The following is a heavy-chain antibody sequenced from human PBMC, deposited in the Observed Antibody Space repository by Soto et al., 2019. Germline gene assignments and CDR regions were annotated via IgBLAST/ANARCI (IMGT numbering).Heavy chain of an antibody. V-gene: IGHV4-31*03. J-gene: IGHJ5*02. D-gene: IGHD2-2*01. CDR3: AGVVVVPAAMWGWFDP. CDR2: IYYSGST. Sequence: QVQLQESGPGLVKPSQTLSLTCTVSGGSISSGGYYWSWIRQHPGKGLEWIGYIYYSGSTYYNPSLKGRVTISVASAKTQFSLKLSSVTAADTAVYYCAGVVVVPAAMWGWFDPWGQGTLVTVSS. CDR1: GGSISSGGYY.